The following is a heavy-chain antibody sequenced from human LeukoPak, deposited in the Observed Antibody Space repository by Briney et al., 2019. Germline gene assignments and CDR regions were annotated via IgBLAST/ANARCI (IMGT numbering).Heavy chain of an antibody. V-gene: IGHV3-23*01. CDR2: ISGSGGST. Sequence: GGSLRLSCAASGFTFSSYAMSWVRQAPGKGLEWVSAISGSGGSTYYADSVKGRFTISRDNSKNTLYLQMNSLRAEDTAVYYCAKAYKEYCSSTSCSLDYWGQGTLVTVSS. CDR1: GFTFSSYA. CDR3: AKAYKEYCSSTSCSLDY. J-gene: IGHJ4*02. D-gene: IGHD2-2*01.